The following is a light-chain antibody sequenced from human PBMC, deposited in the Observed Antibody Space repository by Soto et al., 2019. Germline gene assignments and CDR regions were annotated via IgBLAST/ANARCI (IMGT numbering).Light chain of an antibody. V-gene: IGKV3-15*01. CDR3: QQYNDWPLT. CDR1: QSVNTN. CDR2: GAS. Sequence: EIVMTQSSATLSVSPGERATLSYRASQSVNTNLAWYQQKPGQAPRLLIYGASTRATGIPARFSGSGSGTEFTLTIGSLQSEDFAVYYCQQYNDWPLTFGGGTKVEIK. J-gene: IGKJ4*01.